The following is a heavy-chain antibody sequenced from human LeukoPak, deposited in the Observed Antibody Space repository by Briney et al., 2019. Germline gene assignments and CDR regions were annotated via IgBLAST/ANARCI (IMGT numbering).Heavy chain of an antibody. V-gene: IGHV4-4*07. CDR2: IYTSGST. D-gene: IGHD4-17*01. J-gene: IGHJ6*03. CDR3: ARGTRYGDYVNYYYYYMDV. Sequence: PSETLSLTCTVSGDSISNYYWSWIRQPAGKGLEWIGRIYTSGSTNYNPSLKSRVTMSVDTSKNQFSLKLSSVTAADTAVYYCARGTRYGDYVNYYYYYMDVWGKGTTVTISS. CDR1: GDSISNYY.